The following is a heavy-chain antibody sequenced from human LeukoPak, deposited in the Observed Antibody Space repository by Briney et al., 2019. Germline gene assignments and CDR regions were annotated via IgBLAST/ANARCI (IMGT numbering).Heavy chain of an antibody. Sequence: SETLSLTCAVYGGSFSGYYWSWTRQPPGKGLEWIGEINHSGSTNYNPSLKSRVTISVDTSKNQFSLKLSSVTAADTAVYYCARHFKYSSSFPGYWGQGTLVTVSS. J-gene: IGHJ4*02. CDR3: ARHFKYSSSFPGY. CDR2: INHSGST. D-gene: IGHD6-6*01. V-gene: IGHV4-34*01. CDR1: GGSFSGYY.